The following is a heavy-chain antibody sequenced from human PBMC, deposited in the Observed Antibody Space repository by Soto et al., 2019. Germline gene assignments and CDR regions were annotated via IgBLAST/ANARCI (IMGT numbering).Heavy chain of an antibody. CDR3: MKAHESGDFLGMSV. J-gene: IGHJ6*02. Sequence: PSETLSLTCTVSGGSVSTGMKYWGWVRQPPGKALGFIGYMYKTGETLLNSSLKSRVTLSMETSKNQFSLTLSSVTAADTAVYFCMKAHESGDFLGMSVWGPGTTVTVSS. D-gene: IGHD3-10*01. CDR1: GGSVSTGMKY. CDR2: MYKTGET. V-gene: IGHV4-61*01.